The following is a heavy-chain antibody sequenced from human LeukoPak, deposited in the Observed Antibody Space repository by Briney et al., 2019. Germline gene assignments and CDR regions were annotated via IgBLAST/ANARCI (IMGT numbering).Heavy chain of an antibody. CDR2: SSAYNGNT. D-gene: IGHD3-3*01. V-gene: IGHV1-18*01. Sequence: ASVKVSCKASGYTFTSYGISWVRQAPGQGLEWMGWSSAYNGNTNYAQKLQGRVTMTTDTSTSTAYTQMRSLRSDDTAVYYCARVVRYDFWSGSFDYWGQGTLVTVSS. CDR3: ARVVRYDFWSGSFDY. CDR1: GYTFTSYG. J-gene: IGHJ4*02.